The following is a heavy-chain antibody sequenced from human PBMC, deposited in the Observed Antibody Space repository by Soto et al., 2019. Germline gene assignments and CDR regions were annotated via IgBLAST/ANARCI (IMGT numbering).Heavy chain of an antibody. V-gene: IGHV4-39*01. CDR1: GGSISSSSYY. CDR2: IYYSGST. Sequence: SETLSLTCTVSGGSISSSSYYWGWRRPPPGKGLEWIGSIYYSGSTYYNPSLKSRVTISVDTSKNQFSLKLSSVTAADTAVYYCACIFSGGYGYGFYYYGMDVWGQGTTVT. J-gene: IGHJ6*02. D-gene: IGHD5-18*01. CDR3: ACIFSGGYGYGFYYYGMDV.